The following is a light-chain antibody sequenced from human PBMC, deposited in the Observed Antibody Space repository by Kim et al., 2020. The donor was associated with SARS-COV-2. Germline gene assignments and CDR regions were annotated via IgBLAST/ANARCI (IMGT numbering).Light chain of an antibody. Sequence: GQRVTIARSGSSSNVGRHFVNWYQHRPGTAPKVFIYNDNQRPSGVPDRFSGSRSGTSASLAISGLQSEDEADYYCATWDVTLNGWVFGGGTQLTVL. CDR1: SSNVGRHF. CDR3: ATWDVTLNGWV. V-gene: IGLV1-44*01. CDR2: NDN. J-gene: IGLJ3*02.